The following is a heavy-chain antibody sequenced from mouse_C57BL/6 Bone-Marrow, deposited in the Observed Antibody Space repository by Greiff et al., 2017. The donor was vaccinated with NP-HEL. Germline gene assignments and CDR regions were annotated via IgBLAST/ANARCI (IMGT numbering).Heavy chain of an antibody. V-gene: IGHV5-15*01. D-gene: IGHD2-4*01. CDR3: ARRYDYDYAMDY. Sequence: EVKLVESGGGLVQPGGSLKLSCAASGFTFSDYGMAWVRQAPRKGPEWVAFISNLAYSIYYADTVTGRFTISRENAKNNLYLEMSSLRSEDTAMYYCARRYDYDYAMDYWGQGTSVTVSS. CDR2: ISNLAYSI. J-gene: IGHJ4*01. CDR1: GFTFSDYG.